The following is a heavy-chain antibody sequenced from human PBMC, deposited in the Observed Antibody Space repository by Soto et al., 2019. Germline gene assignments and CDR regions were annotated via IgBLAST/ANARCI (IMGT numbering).Heavy chain of an antibody. Sequence: SETLSLTCTVSGGSISSSSYYWGWIRQPPGKGLEWIGSIYYSGSTYYNPSLKSRVTISVDTSKNQFSLKLSSVTAADTAVYYCARDFPWEAAAGTNWFDPWGQGTLVTVSS. J-gene: IGHJ5*02. CDR2: IYYSGST. CDR3: ARDFPWEAAAGTNWFDP. D-gene: IGHD6-13*01. V-gene: IGHV4-39*07. CDR1: GGSISSSSYY.